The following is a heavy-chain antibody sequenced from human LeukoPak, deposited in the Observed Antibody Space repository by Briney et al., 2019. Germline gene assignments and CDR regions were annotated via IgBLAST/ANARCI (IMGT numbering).Heavy chain of an antibody. CDR2: MNPNSGNT. J-gene: IGHJ4*02. Sequence: ASVKVSCKASGYTFTSYDINWVRQATGQGLEWMGWMNPNSGNTGYAQKFQGRVTITRDTSASTAYMELSSLTSEDTAVYYCARGPRAAADDYWGQGTLVTVSS. V-gene: IGHV1-8*01. CDR3: ARGPRAAADDY. CDR1: GYTFTSYD. D-gene: IGHD6-13*01.